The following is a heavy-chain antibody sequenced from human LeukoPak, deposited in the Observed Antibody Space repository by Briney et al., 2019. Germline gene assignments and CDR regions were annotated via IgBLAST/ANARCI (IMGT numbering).Heavy chain of an antibody. CDR2: ISGGGVKT. CDR1: GFTFSNYV. CDR3: AKDLRPLVVLGAFDI. D-gene: IGHD2-15*01. Sequence: PGGSLRLSCAASGFTFSNYVMSWVRQAPGRGLEWVSGISGGGVKTYYADSVKGRFTISRDNSKNTLYLQMNSLRAEDTASYYCAKDLRPLVVLGAFDIWGQGTMVTVS. V-gene: IGHV3-23*01. J-gene: IGHJ3*02.